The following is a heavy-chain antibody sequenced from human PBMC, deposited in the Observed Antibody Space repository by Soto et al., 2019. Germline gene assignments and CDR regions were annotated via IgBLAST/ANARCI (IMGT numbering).Heavy chain of an antibody. J-gene: IGHJ6*02. CDR2: TYYRSKWYN. CDR1: VDSVSSNTAA. Sequence: SQSLSLTCAISVDSVSSNTAAWNWIRQSPSRGLEWLGRTYYRSKWYNDYAVSVKSRITINPDTSKNQFSLQLNSLRAEDTAVYYCAKVLALEWPFSYYYGMDVWGQGTTVTVSS. CDR3: AKVLALEWPFSYYYGMDV. D-gene: IGHD3-3*01. V-gene: IGHV6-1*01.